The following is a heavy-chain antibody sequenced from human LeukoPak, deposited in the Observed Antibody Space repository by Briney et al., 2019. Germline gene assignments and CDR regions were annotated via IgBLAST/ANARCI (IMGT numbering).Heavy chain of an antibody. J-gene: IGHJ3*02. CDR3: AKDVGRQLVGAFDI. Sequence: GGSLRLSCAASGFTFSSYGMHWVRQAPGKGLEWVAFIRYDGSNKYYADSVKGRFTISRDNSKNTLYLQMNSLRAEDTAVYYCAKDVGRQLVGAFDIWGQGTMVTVSS. CDR2: IRYDGSNK. D-gene: IGHD6-6*01. V-gene: IGHV3-30*02. CDR1: GFTFSSYG.